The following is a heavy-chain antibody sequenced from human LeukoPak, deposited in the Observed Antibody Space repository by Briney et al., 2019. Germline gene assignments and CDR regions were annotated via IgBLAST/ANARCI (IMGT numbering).Heavy chain of an antibody. CDR2: THYSGIT. V-gene: IGHV4-59*08. J-gene: IGHJ3*02. CDR3: ARHFNSAGALDI. CDR1: GGSISGYY. Sequence: PSETLSLTCTVSGGSISGYYWSWIRQPPGKGLEWIGYTHYSGITDSNPSLKSRVIISVDTSKNQFSLKLTSVTAADTAVYYCARHFNSAGALDIWGQGTVVTVSS. D-gene: IGHD2-21*01.